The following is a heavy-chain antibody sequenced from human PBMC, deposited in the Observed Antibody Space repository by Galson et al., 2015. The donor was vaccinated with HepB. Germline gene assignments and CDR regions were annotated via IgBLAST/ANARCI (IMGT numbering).Heavy chain of an antibody. V-gene: IGHV3-7*03. D-gene: IGHD3-10*01. CDR3: ARVRGFTNYYGSGSYYRDYFDY. CDR1: GFTFSSYW. J-gene: IGHJ4*02. CDR2: IKQDGSEK. Sequence: SLRLSCAASGFTFSSYWMSWVRQAPGKGLEWVANIKQDGSEKYYVDSVKGRFTISRDNAKNSLYLQMNSLRAEDTAVYYCARVRGFTNYYGSGSYYRDYFDYWGQGTLVTVSS.